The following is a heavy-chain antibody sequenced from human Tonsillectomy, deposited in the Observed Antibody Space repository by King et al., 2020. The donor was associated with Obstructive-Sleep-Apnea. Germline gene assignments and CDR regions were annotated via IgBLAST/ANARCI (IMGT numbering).Heavy chain of an antibody. J-gene: IGHJ5*02. D-gene: IGHD3-10*01. CDR1: GVTFSNNY. V-gene: IGHV3-30*18. CDR2: MSYDGTYK. Sequence: VQLVESGGGVVQPGRSLRLSCAASGVTFSNNYMHWVRQPPGKGLEWVAVMSYDGTYKYYADSVKGRFTISRDNSKNTLYLQMNSLRAEDTAGYYCAKAQGGRFGESPSNWFDPWGQGTLVTVSS. CDR3: AKAQGGRFGESPSNWFDP.